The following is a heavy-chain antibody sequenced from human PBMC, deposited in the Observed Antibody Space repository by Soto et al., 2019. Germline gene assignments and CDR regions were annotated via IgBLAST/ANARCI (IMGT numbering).Heavy chain of an antibody. CDR1: GGTFDSNA. CDR2: IIPIFGTI. J-gene: IGHJ3*02. V-gene: IGHV1-69*12. D-gene: IGHD2-2*01. Sequence: QVQLVQSGTEVRKPGSSVKVSCKASGGTFDSNAISWVRLAPGQGLEWMGGIIPIFGTINNAQKFQDRVTITADESANRVYMELSSLRSEDKAIYYCAREGLTFGPGAVGGAFDIWGQGTRVTVSS. CDR3: AREGLTFGPGAVGGAFDI.